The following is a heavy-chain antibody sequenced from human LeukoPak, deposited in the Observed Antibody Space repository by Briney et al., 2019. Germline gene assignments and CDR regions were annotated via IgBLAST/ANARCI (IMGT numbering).Heavy chain of an antibody. CDR1: GGSISSSTYY. D-gene: IGHD5-12*01. CDR2: IYYSGST. CDR3: ARQAPRYSGYDRLLHFDP. J-gene: IGHJ5*02. Sequence: SETLSLTCTVSGGSISSSTYYWGWIRQPPWKGLEWIGSIYYSGSTYYNPSLKSRGTISVDTSKNQFSLKVSSVTAADTAVYYCARQAPRYSGYDRLLHFDPWGQGTLVTVSS. V-gene: IGHV4-39*01.